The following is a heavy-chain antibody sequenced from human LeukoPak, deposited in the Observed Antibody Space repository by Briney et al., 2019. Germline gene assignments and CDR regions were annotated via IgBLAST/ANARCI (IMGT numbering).Heavy chain of an antibody. CDR1: GFTFSSYW. CDR3: ARDPSQVPAAMTFWFDP. CDR2: IKQDGSEK. J-gene: IGHJ5*02. D-gene: IGHD2-2*01. Sequence: GGSLRLSCAASGFTFSSYWMSWVRQAPGKGLEWVANIKQDGSEKYYVDSVKGRFTISRDNAKNSLYLQMNSLRAEDTAVYYCARDPSQVPAAMTFWFDPWGQGTLVTVSS. V-gene: IGHV3-7*01.